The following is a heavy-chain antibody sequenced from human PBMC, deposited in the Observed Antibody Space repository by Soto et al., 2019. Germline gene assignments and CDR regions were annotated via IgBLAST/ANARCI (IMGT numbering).Heavy chain of an antibody. Sequence: QVQLVESGGGEVQPGRSLRLSCAASGFTFSSYGMHWVRQAPGKGLEWVAVIWYDGSNKYYADSVKGRFTISRDNSKNTLYLQMNSLRAEDTAVYYCVRSWIPNSGSYNFDNWGQGTLVIVSS. CDR1: GFTFSSYG. V-gene: IGHV3-33*01. J-gene: IGHJ4*02. D-gene: IGHD1-26*01. CDR3: VRSWIPNSGSYNFDN. CDR2: IWYDGSNK.